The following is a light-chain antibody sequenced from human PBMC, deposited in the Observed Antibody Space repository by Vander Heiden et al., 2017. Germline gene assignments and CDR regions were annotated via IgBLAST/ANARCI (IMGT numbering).Light chain of an antibody. CDR2: GAS. Sequence: EFVLTQSPGTLSLSPGERATLSCRASQPVSNNYLAWYQQKPGQTPRLIIYGASRRATGIQDRFSGGGYGTDFTLTISRREPEDFAVYYCQQWVCQPPTVTFGGGSKVEI. V-gene: IGKV3-20*01. CDR1: QPVSNNY. J-gene: IGKJ4*01. CDR3: QQWVCQPPTVT.